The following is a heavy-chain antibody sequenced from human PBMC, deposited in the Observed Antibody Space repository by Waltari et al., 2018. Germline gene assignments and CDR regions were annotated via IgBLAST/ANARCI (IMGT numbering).Heavy chain of an antibody. Sequence: EVQLVQSGGGLVQPGGSLRLSCAASGFTFRTCGMSWVRQAPGKGLEWVASIKQDGSDKYYVDSVKGRFTISRDNAKNSLYLQMNSLRAEDTAVYYCARDWGYFDYCGQGTLLTVSS. CDR1: GFTFRTCG. J-gene: IGHJ4*02. CDR3: ARDWGYFDY. CDR2: IKQDGSDK. D-gene: IGHD7-27*01. V-gene: IGHV3-7*01.